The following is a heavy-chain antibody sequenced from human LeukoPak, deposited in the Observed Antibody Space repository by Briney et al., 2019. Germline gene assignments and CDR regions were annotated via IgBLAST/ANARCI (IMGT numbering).Heavy chain of an antibody. J-gene: IGHJ5*02. D-gene: IGHD1-1*01. CDR1: GFTFSSYG. Sequence: PGGSLRLSCAASGFTFSSYGMHWVRQAPGKGLEWVAFIRYDGSNKYYADSVKGRFTISRDNSKNTLYLQMNSLRAEDTAVYYCAPKPKLKRRFNWFDPWGQGTLVTVSS. V-gene: IGHV3-30*02. CDR2: IRYDGSNK. CDR3: APKPKLKRRFNWFDP.